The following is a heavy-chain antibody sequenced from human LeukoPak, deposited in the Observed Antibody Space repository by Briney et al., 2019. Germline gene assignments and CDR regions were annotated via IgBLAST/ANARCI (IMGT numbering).Heavy chain of an antibody. CDR1: GFSFNNYA. Sequence: GGSLRLSCAASGFSFNNYAMSWVRQAPGKGLEWVSAISTTGGSTYYADSVKGRFTVSRDNAKNSLYLQMNSLRAEDTAVYYCARDSRYDSSGYFRWGQGTLVTVSS. D-gene: IGHD3-22*01. CDR3: ARDSRYDSSGYFR. J-gene: IGHJ4*02. CDR2: ISTTGGST. V-gene: IGHV3-23*01.